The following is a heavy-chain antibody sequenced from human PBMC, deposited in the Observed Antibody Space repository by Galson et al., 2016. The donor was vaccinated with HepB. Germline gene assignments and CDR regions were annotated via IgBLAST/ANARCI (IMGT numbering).Heavy chain of an antibody. CDR1: GDSISSSPYY. Sequence: LSLTCTVSGDSISSSPYYWGWIRQSPGKGLEYIGSINYSGRTYYNPSLKTRVTISVDTSKNQFSLKVRSVTAADTAVYHCAKHSTTFDYWGQGTLVTVSS. CDR2: INYSGRT. V-gene: IGHV4-39*01. CDR3: AKHSTTFDY. J-gene: IGHJ4*02. D-gene: IGHD4-11*01.